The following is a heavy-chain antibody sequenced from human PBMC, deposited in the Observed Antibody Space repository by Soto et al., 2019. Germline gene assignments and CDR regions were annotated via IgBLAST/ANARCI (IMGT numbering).Heavy chain of an antibody. CDR1: GGTFSSYT. CDR2: IIPILGIA. V-gene: IGHV1-69*02. D-gene: IGHD3-16*01. CDR3: ARGGGRVEAIDY. Sequence: QVQLVQSGAEVKKPGSSVKVSCKASGGTFSSYTISWVRQAPGQGLEWMGRIIPILGIANYAQKFQGRVTITAEKSTSTAYMELSSLRSEDTAVYYCARGGGRVEAIDYWGQGTLVTVSS. J-gene: IGHJ4*02.